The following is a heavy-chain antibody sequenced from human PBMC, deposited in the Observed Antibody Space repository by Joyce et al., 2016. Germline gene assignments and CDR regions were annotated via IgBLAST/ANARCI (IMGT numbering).Heavy chain of an antibody. D-gene: IGHD4-17*01. CDR1: GNTFTSYA. J-gene: IGHJ4*02. CDR3: TRSLPHGDGDKKATDF. V-gene: IGHV1-3*05. Sequence: LLVQSGTPQKEPGASMTVSCKTSGNTFTSYAINWVRQSPGQGLEWMGRIHAGRGVTMDSQKFNKRVSISRDTSARTVFLEVRCLISADTATYYCTRSLPHGDGDKKATDFWGQGTLVTVSS. CDR2: IHAGRGVT.